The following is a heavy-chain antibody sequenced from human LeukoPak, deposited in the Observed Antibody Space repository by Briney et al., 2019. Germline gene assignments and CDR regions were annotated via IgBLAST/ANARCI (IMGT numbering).Heavy chain of an antibody. D-gene: IGHD3-10*01. CDR3: ARRVIRVVRGVTTDYFDY. CDR1: GYSFTSYW. Sequence: GESLKISCKGSGYSFTSYWIGWVRQMPGKGLEWMGIIYPGGSDPRYSASFQGQVTISADKSISTAYLQWSSLKASDTAMYYCARRVIRVVRGVTTDYFDYWGQGTLVTVSS. J-gene: IGHJ4*02. CDR2: IYPGGSDP. V-gene: IGHV5-51*01.